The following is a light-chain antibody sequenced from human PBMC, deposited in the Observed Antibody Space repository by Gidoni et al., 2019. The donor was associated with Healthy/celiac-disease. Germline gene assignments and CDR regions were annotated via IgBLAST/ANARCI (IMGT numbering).Light chain of an antibody. CDR3: NSRDSSGSVV. CDR1: TLRIYY. J-gene: IGLJ2*01. V-gene: IGLV3-19*01. CDR2: GKN. Sequence: SSELTQDPAVSVALGQTVSITCQGDTLRIYYATWYQQKPGQAPVLVIYGKNNRPSGIPDRFSGSRSGNTASLTITGAQAGDEADYYCNSRDSSGSVVFGGGTKLTVL.